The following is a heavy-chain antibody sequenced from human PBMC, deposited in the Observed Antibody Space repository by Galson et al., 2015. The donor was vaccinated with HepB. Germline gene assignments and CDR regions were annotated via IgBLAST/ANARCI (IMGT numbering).Heavy chain of an antibody. CDR1: GFTFSSYG. Sequence: SLRLSCAASGFTFSSYGMHWVRQAPGKGLEWVAVISYDGSNKYYADSVKGRFTISRDNSKNTLYLQMSSLRAEDTAVYYCAKDNSAAAKYYYYYYGMDVWGQGTTVTVSS. CDR3: AKDNSAAAKYYYYYYGMDV. CDR2: ISYDGSNK. D-gene: IGHD6-13*01. J-gene: IGHJ6*02. V-gene: IGHV3-30*18.